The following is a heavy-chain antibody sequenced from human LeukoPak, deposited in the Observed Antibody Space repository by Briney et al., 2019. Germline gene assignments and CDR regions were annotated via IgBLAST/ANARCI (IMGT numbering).Heavy chain of an antibody. V-gene: IGHV3-66*01. D-gene: IGHD5-24*01. Sequence: GGSLRLSCVASGFTGSSNYMSWVRQAPGKGLEWVSIISGGGNTYYADSVKDRFTISRDNSKSTMYLQMRSLRAEDTAMYYCGSRDKGYYYGLDVWAKGPRSPSP. J-gene: IGHJ6*02. CDR3: GSRDKGYYYGLDV. CDR2: ISGGGNT. CDR1: GFTGSSNY.